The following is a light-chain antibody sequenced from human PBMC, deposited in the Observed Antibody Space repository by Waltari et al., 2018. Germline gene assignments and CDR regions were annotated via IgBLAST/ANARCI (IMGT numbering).Light chain of an antibody. Sequence: DIVMTQSPDSLALSLGERATINCKSSQSVLYSPNNKNYLAWYQQKPGQPPKLLIYWASTRESGVPDRFSGSGSGTDFTLTITSLRAEDVAVYYCLQYSDSPRTFGQGTNVEIK. CDR2: WAS. J-gene: IGKJ1*01. CDR1: QSVLYSPNNKNY. V-gene: IGKV4-1*01. CDR3: LQYSDSPRT.